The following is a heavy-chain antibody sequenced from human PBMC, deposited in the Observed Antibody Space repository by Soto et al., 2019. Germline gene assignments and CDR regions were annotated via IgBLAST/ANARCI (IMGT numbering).Heavy chain of an antibody. CDR1: GFTFSSYS. CDR3: ASPWLLDAFDI. D-gene: IGHD5-12*01. J-gene: IGHJ3*02. Sequence: TGGSLRLSCAASGFTFSSYSMNWVRQAPGKGLEWVSSISSSSSYIYYADSVKGRFTISRDNAKNSLYLQMNSLRAEDTAVYYCASPWLLDAFDIWGQGTTVTVSS. V-gene: IGHV3-21*01. CDR2: ISSSSSYI.